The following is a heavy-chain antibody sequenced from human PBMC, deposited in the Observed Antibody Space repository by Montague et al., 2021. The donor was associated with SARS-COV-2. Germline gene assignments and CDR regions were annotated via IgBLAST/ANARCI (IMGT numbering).Heavy chain of an antibody. V-gene: IGHV3-23*01. CDR1: GFTFSSYA. CDR2: ISGSGGST. Sequence: SLRLSCAASGFTFSSYAMSWVCQAPGKGLEWVSAISGSGGSTYYADSVKGRFTTSRDNSKNTLYLQMNSLRAEDTAVYYCAKDIAVLGELSYYYGMDVWGQGTTVTVSS. D-gene: IGHD3-10*01. J-gene: IGHJ6*02. CDR3: AKDIAVLGELSYYYGMDV.